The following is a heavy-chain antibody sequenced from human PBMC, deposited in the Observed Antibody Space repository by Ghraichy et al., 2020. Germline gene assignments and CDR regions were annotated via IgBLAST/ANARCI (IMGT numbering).Heavy chain of an antibody. CDR2: IYYSGST. CDR1: GGSISSSSYY. CDR3: ARIGPMTKYAFDI. J-gene: IGHJ3*02. Sequence: SETLSLTCTVSGGSISSSSYYWGWIRQPPGKGLEWIGSIYYSGSTYYNPSLKSRVTISVDTSKNQFSLKLSSVTAADTAVYYCARIGPMTKYAFDIWGQGTMVTVSS. D-gene: IGHD3-22*01. V-gene: IGHV4-39*01.